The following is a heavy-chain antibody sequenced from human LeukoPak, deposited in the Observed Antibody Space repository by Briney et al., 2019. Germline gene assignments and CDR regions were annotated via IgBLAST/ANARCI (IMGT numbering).Heavy chain of an antibody. J-gene: IGHJ4*02. V-gene: IGHV4-59*01. CDR1: SGSISSYY. Sequence: KPSETLSLTCYVNVSSGSISSYYWSWIRQPPGKGLEWIGYIYYSGSTNYNPSLKSRVTISVDTSKNQFSLKLSSVTAADTAVYYCARVQERASVPYFDYWGQGTLVTVSS. CDR3: ARVQERASVPYFDY. D-gene: IGHD1-1*01. CDR2: IYYSGST.